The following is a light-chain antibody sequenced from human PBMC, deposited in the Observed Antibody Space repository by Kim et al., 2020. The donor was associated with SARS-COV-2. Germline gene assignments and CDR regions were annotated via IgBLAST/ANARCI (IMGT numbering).Light chain of an antibody. CDR3: QQYKNWRT. CDR2: GAS. V-gene: IGKV3-15*01. Sequence: VSPGEEAPLSCRASQSVSSKVAWYQQKPGQAPRLLIYGASTRATGIPARFTGSGSGTEFTLTISSLQSEDFGVYYCQQYKNWRTFGQGTKVDIK. CDR1: QSVSSK. J-gene: IGKJ1*01.